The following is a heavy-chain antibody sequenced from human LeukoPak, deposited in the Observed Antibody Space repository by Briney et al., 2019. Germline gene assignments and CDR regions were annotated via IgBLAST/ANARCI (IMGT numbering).Heavy chain of an antibody. Sequence: PGGSLRLSCVVSGFPFSTYAMSWIRQSPGKGLEWVSSIGNTGGNIYYADSVKGRFTISRDNSKNALYLQMNSLRAEDTAVYYCAKYRGFGDSYDSWGQGTLVTVSS. CDR3: AKYRGFGDSYDS. CDR1: GFPFSTYA. V-gene: IGHV3-23*01. J-gene: IGHJ4*02. D-gene: IGHD3-10*01. CDR2: IGNTGGNI.